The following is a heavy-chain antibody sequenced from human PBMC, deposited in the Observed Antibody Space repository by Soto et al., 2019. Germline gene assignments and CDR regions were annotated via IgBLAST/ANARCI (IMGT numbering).Heavy chain of an antibody. D-gene: IGHD2-21*02. Sequence: QVQLVESGGGVVQPGRSLRLSCAASGFTFSNYGMHWVRQAPGKGLERVAVIWYDGSNKYYADSVKGRFTISRDNSKNTLYLQMNSLRAEDTAVYYCARDSSGYCGGDCYSGWFDPWGQGTLVTVSS. CDR1: GFTFSNYG. CDR3: ARDSSGYCGGDCYSGWFDP. CDR2: IWYDGSNK. J-gene: IGHJ5*02. V-gene: IGHV3-33*01.